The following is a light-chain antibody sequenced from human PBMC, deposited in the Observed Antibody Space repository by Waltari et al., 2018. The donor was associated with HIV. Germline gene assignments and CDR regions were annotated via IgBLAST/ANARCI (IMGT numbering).Light chain of an antibody. CDR1: KSNIGNNF. V-gene: IGLV1-47*01. J-gene: IGLJ3*02. CDR2: RKD. Sequence: QPKMTQAPSASKTPGQRITLSCSGSKSNIGNNFIYWYQQNPGAAPRLVMARKDQRPAGVPDRFSGTKSGTSAFLAITYVCASWDDNLRHWVFGGGTKLTVL. CDR3: WV.